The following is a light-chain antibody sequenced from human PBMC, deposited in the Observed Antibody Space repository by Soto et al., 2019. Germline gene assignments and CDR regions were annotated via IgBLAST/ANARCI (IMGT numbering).Light chain of an antibody. CDR1: SSDVGGYNY. J-gene: IGLJ2*01. Sequence: QSVLTQPASVSGSPGQSITISCTRTSSDVGGYNYVSWYQQHPGKAPKLMIYEVSNRPSGVSNRFSGSKSGNTASLTISGLQAEDEANYYCTSYTSNNTVVFGGGTQLPVL. V-gene: IGLV2-14*01. CDR2: EVS. CDR3: TSYTSNNTVV.